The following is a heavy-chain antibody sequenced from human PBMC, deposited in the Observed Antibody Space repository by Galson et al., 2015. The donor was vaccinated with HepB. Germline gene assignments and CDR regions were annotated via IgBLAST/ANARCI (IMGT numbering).Heavy chain of an antibody. J-gene: IGHJ6*02. CDR3: ARDQGYQLLPDYYYYGMDV. CDR2: INPSGGST. D-gene: IGHD2-2*01. V-gene: IGHV1-46*01. CDR1: GYTFTSYY. Sequence: SVKVSCKASGYTFTSYYMHWVRQAPGQGLEWMGIINPSGGSTSYAQKFQGRVTMTRDTSTSTVYMELSSLRSEDTAVYYCARDQGYQLLPDYYYYGMDVWGQGTTVTVSS.